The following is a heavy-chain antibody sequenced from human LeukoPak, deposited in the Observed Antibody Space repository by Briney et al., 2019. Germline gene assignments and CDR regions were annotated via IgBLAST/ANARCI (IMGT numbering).Heavy chain of an antibody. V-gene: IGHV3-11*05. D-gene: IGHD5-24*01. J-gene: IGHJ3*02. CDR2: VSTDSAYT. Sequence: GGSLRLSCTASGFTFSAYYMTWIRQAPGKGLEWLSYVSTDSAYTNYAGSVKGRFTISRHNSKNTLYLQVNSLRAEDTAVYYCARGRRWLPNDAFDIWGQGTMVTVSS. CDR1: GFTFSAYY. CDR3: ARGRRWLPNDAFDI.